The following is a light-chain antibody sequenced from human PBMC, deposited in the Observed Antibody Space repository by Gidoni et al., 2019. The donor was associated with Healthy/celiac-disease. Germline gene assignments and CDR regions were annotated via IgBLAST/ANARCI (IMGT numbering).Light chain of an antibody. CDR3: QQRGNWPLT. CDR2: DAS. J-gene: IGKJ4*01. Sequence: EIVLTQSPATLSLSPGERATLTCRASQSVSSYLAWYQQKPGQAPMLLIYDASNRATGIPARFSGSGSGTDFTLTISSLEPEDFAVYYCQQRGNWPLTFGGGTKVEIK. V-gene: IGKV3-11*01. CDR1: QSVSSY.